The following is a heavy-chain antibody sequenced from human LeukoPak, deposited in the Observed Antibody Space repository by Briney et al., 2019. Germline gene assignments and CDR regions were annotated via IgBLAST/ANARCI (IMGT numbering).Heavy chain of an antibody. J-gene: IGHJ4*02. CDR3: ARARVYSSGWSDY. CDR1: GGSISSSNYY. CDR2: IYYSGST. V-gene: IGHV4-39*07. Sequence: PSETLSLTCSVSGGSISSSNYYWGWIRQPPGKGLEWIGSIYYSGSTYYNPSLKSRVTISVDTSKNQFSLKLSSVTAADTAVYYCARARVYSSGWSDYWGQGTLVTVSS. D-gene: IGHD6-19*01.